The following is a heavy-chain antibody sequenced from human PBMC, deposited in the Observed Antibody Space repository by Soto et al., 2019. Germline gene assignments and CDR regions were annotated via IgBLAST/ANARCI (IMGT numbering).Heavy chain of an antibody. CDR2: ISTYNGDT. Sequence: QVQLVQSGPEVKKPGASVKVSCEASGYTFTTSGISWVRQAPGQGLEWMGWISTYNGDTNSAQKFQGRVTMTADTSTGTVYMELMSLKSDDTAVYYCARQGSWPYYYYGLDVWGQGITVTVSS. V-gene: IGHV1-18*01. D-gene: IGHD1-26*01. CDR3: ARQGSWPYYYYGLDV. CDR1: GYTFTTSG. J-gene: IGHJ6*02.